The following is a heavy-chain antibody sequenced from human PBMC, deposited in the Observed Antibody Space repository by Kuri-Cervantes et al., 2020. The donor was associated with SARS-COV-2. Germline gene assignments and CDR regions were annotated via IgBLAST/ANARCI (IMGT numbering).Heavy chain of an antibody. CDR2: FDPEDGET. V-gene: IGHV1-24*01. J-gene: IGHJ5*02. Sequence: ASVKVSCKASGYTFTSYGISWVRQAPGKGLEWMGGFDPEDGETIYAQKFRGRVTMTEDTSTDTAYMELSSLRSEDTAVYYCATAPAVVAANWFDPWGQGTLVTVSS. CDR3: ATAPAVVAANWFDP. D-gene: IGHD2-15*01. CDR1: GYTFTSYG.